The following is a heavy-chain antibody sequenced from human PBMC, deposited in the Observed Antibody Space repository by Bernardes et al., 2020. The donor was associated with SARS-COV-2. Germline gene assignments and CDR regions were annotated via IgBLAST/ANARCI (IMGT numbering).Heavy chain of an antibody. CDR1: GGSFSGYY. V-gene: IGHV4-34*01. D-gene: IGHD3-10*01. Sequence: SETLYLTCAVYGGSFSGYYWSWIRQPPGKGLEWIGEINHSGSTNYNPSLKSRVTISVDTSKNQFSLKLSSVTAADTAGYYCARDGSSYGMDVWGQRTTVTVSS. J-gene: IGHJ6*02. CDR3: ARDGSSYGMDV. CDR2: INHSGST.